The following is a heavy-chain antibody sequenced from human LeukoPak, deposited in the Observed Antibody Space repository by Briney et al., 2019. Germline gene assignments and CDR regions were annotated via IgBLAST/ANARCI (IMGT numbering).Heavy chain of an antibody. CDR2: INWNGGST. CDR1: GFTFDDYG. V-gene: IGHV3-20*04. Sequence: AGGSLRLSCAASGFTFDDYGMSWVRHAPGKGLEWVSGINWNGGSTGYADSVKGRFTISRDNAKNSLYLQMNSLRAEDTAVYYCARDFYYYIDVWGKGTTVTVSS. J-gene: IGHJ6*03. CDR3: ARDFYYYIDV.